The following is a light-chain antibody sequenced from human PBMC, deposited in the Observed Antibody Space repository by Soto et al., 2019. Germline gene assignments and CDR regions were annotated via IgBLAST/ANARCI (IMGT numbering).Light chain of an antibody. CDR2: GAS. Sequence: EIVLTQSTDTLSWSPGETATLSCRASQVVNNNYVAWYQQKPGQDPRILIYGASIRSPGIPDRFSGSGSGTDFTTTHSRMDTEDFEMSYCQQYVRAIPFGQETRLDI. J-gene: IGKJ5*01. V-gene: IGKV3-20*01. CDR3: QQYVRAIP. CDR1: QVVNNNY.